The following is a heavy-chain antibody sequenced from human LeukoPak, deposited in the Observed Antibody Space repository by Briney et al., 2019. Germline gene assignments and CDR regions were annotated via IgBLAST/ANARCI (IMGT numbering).Heavy chain of an antibody. CDR1: GFTFSSYG. CDR2: IWYDGSNK. Sequence: GGSLRLSCAASGFTFSSYGMHWVRQAPGKGLEWVAVIWYDGSNKYYADPVKGRFTISRDNSKNTLYLQMNSLRAEDTAVYYCARDVRDNYYGSGSADYFLDYWGQGTLVTVSS. V-gene: IGHV3-33*01. CDR3: ARDVRDNYYGSGSADYFLDY. D-gene: IGHD3-10*01. J-gene: IGHJ4*02.